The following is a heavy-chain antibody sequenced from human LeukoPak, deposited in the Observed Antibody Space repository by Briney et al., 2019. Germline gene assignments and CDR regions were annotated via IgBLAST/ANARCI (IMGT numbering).Heavy chain of an antibody. V-gene: IGHV1-18*01. CDR2: ISAYNGNT. D-gene: IGHD5-18*01. Sequence: GASVTVSYKASGYTFTHYGISWLRQAPGQGLAWMGWISAYNGNTNCAQKLQRIVNMTTDTSTSTAYMELRSLRSDDTAVYYCARDRRGYSYGYCDYWGEGTLVTVSS. CDR1: GYTFTHYG. J-gene: IGHJ4*02. CDR3: ARDRRGYSYGYCDY.